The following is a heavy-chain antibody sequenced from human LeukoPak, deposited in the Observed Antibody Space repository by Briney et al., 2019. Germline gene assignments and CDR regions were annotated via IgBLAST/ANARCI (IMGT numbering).Heavy chain of an antibody. CDR1: GGSFSGYY. CDR2: INHSGST. D-gene: IGHD6-19*01. CDR3: ASNIGVGGTGGVDI. V-gene: IGHV4-34*01. Sequence: PSETLSLTCAVYGGSFSGYYWSWIRQPPGKGLEWIGEINHSGSTNYNPSLKSRVTISVDTSKNQFSLKLSSVTAADTAVYYCASNIGVGGTGGVDIWGQGTMVTVSS. J-gene: IGHJ3*02.